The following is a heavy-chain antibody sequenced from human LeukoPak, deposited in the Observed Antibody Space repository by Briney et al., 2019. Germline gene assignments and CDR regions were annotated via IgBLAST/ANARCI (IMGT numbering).Heavy chain of an antibody. V-gene: IGHV4-59*01. J-gene: IGHJ4*02. CDR2: IYYSGST. D-gene: IGHD3-3*01. Sequence: PSETLSLTCTVSGGSISSYYWSWIRQPPGKGLEWIGYIYYSGSTNYNPSLKSRVTISVDTSKNQFSLRLSSVTAADTAVYYCASSHPLGSNNDYYTPFDYWGQGTLVTVSS. CDR1: GGSISSYY. CDR3: ASSHPLGSNNDYYTPFDY.